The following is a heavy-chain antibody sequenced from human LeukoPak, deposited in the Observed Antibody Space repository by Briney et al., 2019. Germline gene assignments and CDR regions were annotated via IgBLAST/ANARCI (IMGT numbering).Heavy chain of an antibody. D-gene: IGHD3-10*01. V-gene: IGHV4-31*03. CDR3: ASSYNSGSYYDY. J-gene: IGHJ4*02. CDR1: SGSITSPVYY. Sequence: SETLSLTCTVSSGSITSPVYYWAWIRQHPGKGLEWIGYIYYSGNTYYNASLKSRVTISVDTSKNQFSLKLTSVTAADTAVYYCASSYNSGSYYDYWGQGKLVTVSS. CDR2: IYYSGNT.